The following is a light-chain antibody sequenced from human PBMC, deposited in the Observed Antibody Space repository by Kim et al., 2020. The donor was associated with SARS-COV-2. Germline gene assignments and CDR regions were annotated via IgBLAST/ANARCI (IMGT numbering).Light chain of an antibody. CDR1: SNDIGSYKF. V-gene: IGLV2-11*03. J-gene: IGLJ3*02. CDR3: CSYAGSYTFV. Sequence: GQSVTISGTGTSNDIGSYKFVSWYQQHPGKAPILIIFDVSERPTGVPDRFSGSQSANTASLTISGLQPEDESDAYCCSYAGSYTFVFGGGTQLTVL. CDR2: DVS.